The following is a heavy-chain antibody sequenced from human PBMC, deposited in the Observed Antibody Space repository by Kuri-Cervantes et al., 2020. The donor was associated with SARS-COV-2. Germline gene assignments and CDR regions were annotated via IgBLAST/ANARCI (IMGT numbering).Heavy chain of an antibody. CDR1: GFSLSTSGVG. Sequence: SGPTLVKPTQTLTLTCTFSGFSLSTSGVGVGWLRQPPGKALEWLAFIYWDDDKRYSPSLKTRLTISKDTSKNQVVLTMTNMDPVDTATYYCARIQLVKYCSSTSCYTGYYYYYMDVWGKGTTVTVSS. D-gene: IGHD2-2*02. J-gene: IGHJ6*03. CDR2: IYWDDDK. CDR3: ARIQLVKYCSSTSCYTGYYYYYMDV. V-gene: IGHV2-5*02.